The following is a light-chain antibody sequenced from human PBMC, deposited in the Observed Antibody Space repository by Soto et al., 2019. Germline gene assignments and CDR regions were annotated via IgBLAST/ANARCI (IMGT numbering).Light chain of an antibody. CDR2: KAS. CDR1: QTISTW. CDR3: RQYSTFPLT. V-gene: IGKV1-5*03. J-gene: IGKJ4*01. Sequence: DIQMTQSPSTLSSSVGYRVTISCRASQTISTWLAWYQQKPGKAPNLLIYKASSLESGVPSRFSGSGSGTEFTLTISSLQPDDFATYYCRQYSTFPLTFGGGTKVDIK.